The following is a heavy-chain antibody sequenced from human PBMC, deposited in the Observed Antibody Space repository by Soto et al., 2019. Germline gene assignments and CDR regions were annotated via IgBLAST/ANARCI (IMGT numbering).Heavy chain of an antibody. Sequence: QVQLVQSGGEVKKPGASVKLSCTASGYIFTSYSISWVRQAPGQGLEWMGWISAYNGKTNYAQIVQGRVTMTTDTSTRTAYMDLSSLRSDDTAVYYCARGGDVNYYHGRGVSGQGTTGTVSS. D-gene: IGHD5-12*01. CDR3: ARGGDVNYYHGRGV. J-gene: IGHJ6*02. CDR1: GYIFTSYS. V-gene: IGHV1-18*01. CDR2: ISAYNGKT.